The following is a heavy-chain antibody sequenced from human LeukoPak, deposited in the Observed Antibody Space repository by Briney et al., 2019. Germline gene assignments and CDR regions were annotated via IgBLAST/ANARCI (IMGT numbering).Heavy chain of an antibody. CDR1: GFTFGSYA. CDR3: AKSDVTIFGVVPQQHFDR. Sequence: PGGSLRLSCAASGFTFGSYAMSWVRQAPGKGLEWVSGISGSGGSTYYADSVKGRFTISRDNSKNTLYLQMNSLRAEDTAVYSCAKSDVTIFGVVPQQHFDRWGQGTLVTVSS. J-gene: IGHJ4*02. D-gene: IGHD3-3*01. V-gene: IGHV3-23*01. CDR2: ISGSGGST.